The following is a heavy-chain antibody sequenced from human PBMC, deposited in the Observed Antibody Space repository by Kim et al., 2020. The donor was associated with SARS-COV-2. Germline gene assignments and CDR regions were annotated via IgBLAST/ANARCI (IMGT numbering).Heavy chain of an antibody. CDR2: IYYSGST. CDR3: ARYKRHGYNREVYYFDY. CDR1: GGSISSGGYY. D-gene: IGHD5-12*01. J-gene: IGHJ4*02. Sequence: SETLSLTCTVSGGSISSGGYYWSWIRQHPGKGLEWIGYIYYSGSTYYNPSLKSRVTISVDTSKNQFSLRLSSVTAADTAVYYCARYKRHGYNREVYYFDYWGQGTLVTVSS. V-gene: IGHV4-31*03.